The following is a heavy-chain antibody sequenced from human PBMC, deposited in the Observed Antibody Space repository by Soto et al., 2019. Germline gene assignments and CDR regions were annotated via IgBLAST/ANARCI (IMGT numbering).Heavy chain of an antibody. D-gene: IGHD6-19*01. J-gene: IGHJ2*01. V-gene: IGHV3-9*01. Sequence: EVQLVESGGGLVQPGRSLRLSCAASGFTFDDYAMHWVRQAPGKGLEWVSGISWNSGSIGYADSVKGRFTISRDNAKNSLYLQMNSLRAEDTALYYCAKARGPSSGWSQSYWYFGLWGRGTLVTVSS. CDR3: AKARGPSSGWSQSYWYFGL. CDR1: GFTFDDYA. CDR2: ISWNSGSI.